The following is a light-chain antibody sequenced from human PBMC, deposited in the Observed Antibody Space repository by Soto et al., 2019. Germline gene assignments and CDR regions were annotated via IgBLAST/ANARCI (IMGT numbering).Light chain of an antibody. CDR1: HSVSSNY. J-gene: IGKJ1*01. CDR3: QQYNNWPSWT. CDR2: DAS. Sequence: EIVLTQSPGTLSFSPGERATLSCRASHSVSSNYLAWYQQRPGQAPRLLIYDASSRATGVPDRFSGSGSGTDFTLTISRLEPEDFAVYYCQQYNNWPSWTFGQGTKVDIK. V-gene: IGKV3-20*01.